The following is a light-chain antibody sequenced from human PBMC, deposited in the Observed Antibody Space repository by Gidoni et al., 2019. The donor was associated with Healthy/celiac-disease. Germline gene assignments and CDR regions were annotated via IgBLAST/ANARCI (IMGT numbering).Light chain of an antibody. Sequence: DIQMTQSPPTLSAFVRDRVTITYRASQSISSWLAWYQQKPGKAPKLLISKASTLESGVPSRFSGSGAGTEFALTISSLQPDDFATYYCKQYSSYSWTFXQXTKVEIK. J-gene: IGKJ1*01. CDR1: QSISSW. CDR2: KAS. V-gene: IGKV1-5*03. CDR3: KQYSSYSWT.